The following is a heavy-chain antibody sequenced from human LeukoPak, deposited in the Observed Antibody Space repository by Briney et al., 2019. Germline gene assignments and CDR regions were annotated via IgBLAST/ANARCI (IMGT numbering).Heavy chain of an antibody. Sequence: PSETLSLTCAVSGYSISSGYYWGWIRPPPGKGLEWIGSIYHSGSTYYNPSLKSRVTISVDTSKNQFSLKLSSVTAADTAVYYCARQCSSTVPHYYYYMDVWGKGTTVTVSS. CDR1: GYSISSGYY. CDR3: ARQCSSTVPHYYYYMDV. D-gene: IGHD2-2*01. CDR2: IYHSGST. J-gene: IGHJ6*03. V-gene: IGHV4-38-2*01.